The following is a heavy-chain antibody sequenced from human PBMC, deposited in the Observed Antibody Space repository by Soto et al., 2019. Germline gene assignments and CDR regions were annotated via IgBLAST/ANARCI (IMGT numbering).Heavy chain of an antibody. CDR3: ARRGLVREMAYYFDY. J-gene: IGHJ4*02. D-gene: IGHD1-26*01. CDR1: GGSISSSSYY. Sequence: QLQLQESGPGLVKPSETLSLTCTVSGGSISSSSYYWGWIRQPPGKGLEWIGSIYYSGSTYYNPSLKSRVTIAVDTSKNQFSLKLSSVTAADTAVYYCARRGLVREMAYYFDYWGQGTLVTVSS. V-gene: IGHV4-39*01. CDR2: IYYSGST.